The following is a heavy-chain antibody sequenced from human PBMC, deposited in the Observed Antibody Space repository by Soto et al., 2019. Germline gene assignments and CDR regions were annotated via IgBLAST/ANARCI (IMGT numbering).Heavy chain of an antibody. J-gene: IGHJ4*02. CDR2: INPDSGGT. CDR1: GYTFTGPY. CDR3: AMSRDCTGGYCFTNSLYFFDY. V-gene: IGHV1-2*02. Sequence: QVQLVQSGAEVKKPGASVKVSCKASGYTFTGPYIHWLRQAPGQGPEWVGWINPDSGGTNYAQKFQGRGTMTRDTSIGTAYMELSRLRSDDTAVYYCAMSRDCTGGYCFTNSLYFFDYWGQGTLVTVSS. D-gene: IGHD2-8*02.